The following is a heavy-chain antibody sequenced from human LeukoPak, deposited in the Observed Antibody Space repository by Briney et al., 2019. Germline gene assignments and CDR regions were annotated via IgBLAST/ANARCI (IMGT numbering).Heavy chain of an antibody. Sequence: ESSKTLSLTCTVSAGSISNGRNDWAWIRQPPGRGLEWIGTIHYSGSTYYNASLKSRLIISIDTSKCQFSRTLISVTTADTAVHYCANLISPGWFDPWGQGTLVTVSS. CDR2: IHYSGST. D-gene: IGHD2-15*01. V-gene: IGHV4-39*07. J-gene: IGHJ5*02. CDR1: AGSISNGRND. CDR3: ANLISPGWFDP.